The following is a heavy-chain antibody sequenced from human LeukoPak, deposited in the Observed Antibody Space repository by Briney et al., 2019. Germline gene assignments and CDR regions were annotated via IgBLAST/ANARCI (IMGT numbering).Heavy chain of an antibody. J-gene: IGHJ4*02. CDR1: GFTDSYNF. D-gene: IGHD5-24*01. CDR3: ARDRGRD. CDR2: IHIGGTT. Sequence: GGSLRLSCEASGFTDSYNFMGWVRQAPGKGLEWVSIIHIGGTTYYADSVKGRFTISRDNFKNTLYLQMNTLRAEDTAVYYCARDRGRDWGQGTLVTVSS. V-gene: IGHV3-53*01.